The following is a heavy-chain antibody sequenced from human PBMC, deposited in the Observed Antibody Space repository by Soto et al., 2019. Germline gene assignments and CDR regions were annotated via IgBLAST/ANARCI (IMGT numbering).Heavy chain of an antibody. D-gene: IGHD3-22*01. J-gene: IGHJ4*02. Sequence: GGSLRLSCAASGFTFSSYAMSWVRQAPGKGLEWVSAISGSGGSTYYADSVKGRFTISRDNSKNTLYLQMNSLRAEDTAVYYCAKDYPSVGTLYYDSIYLPFDYWGQGTLVTVSS. CDR1: GFTFSSYA. V-gene: IGHV3-23*01. CDR3: AKDYPSVGTLYYDSIYLPFDY. CDR2: ISGSGGST.